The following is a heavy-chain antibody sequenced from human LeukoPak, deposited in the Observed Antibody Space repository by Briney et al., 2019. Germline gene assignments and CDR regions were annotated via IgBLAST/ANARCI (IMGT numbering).Heavy chain of an antibody. J-gene: IGHJ5*02. D-gene: IGHD3-22*01. Sequence: GGSLRLSCAASGFTFSDYYMSWIRQAPGKGLEWVSYISCSGSSTNYADSVKGRFTISRDNAKNSLYLQMNSLRAEDTAVYYCARALYYYDSSGYYYWFDPWGQGTLVTVSS. CDR2: ISCSGSST. CDR3: ARALYYYDSSGYYYWFDP. V-gene: IGHV3-11*06. CDR1: GFTFSDYY.